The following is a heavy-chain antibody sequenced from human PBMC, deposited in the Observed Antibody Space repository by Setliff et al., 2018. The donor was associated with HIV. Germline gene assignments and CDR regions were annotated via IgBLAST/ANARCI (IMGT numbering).Heavy chain of an antibody. CDR1: GGTFKNFA. Sequence: GASVKVSCKAFGGTFKNFAFSWVRQAPGQGLEWIGRISPNNGAAEYAPKFQGRVIMTLDTSISTAYLEIPRLTSDDAAVYYCARPRVFDSFDVWGQGTMVTVSS. CDR3: ARPRVFDSFDV. V-gene: IGHV1-2*06. J-gene: IGHJ3*01. CDR2: ISPNNGAA.